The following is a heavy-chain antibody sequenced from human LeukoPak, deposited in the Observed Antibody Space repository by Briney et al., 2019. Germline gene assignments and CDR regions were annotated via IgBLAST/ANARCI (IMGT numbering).Heavy chain of an antibody. CDR1: GFTVSSNY. V-gene: IGHV3-53*01. D-gene: IGHD3-3*01. J-gene: IGHJ3*02. CDR2: IYSGGST. CDR3: ARPAFYYDFLSGYYSPGAFDI. Sequence: GGSLRLSCAASGFTVSSNYMSWVRQAPGKGLEWVSVIYSGGSTYYADSVKGRFTISRDNSKNTLYLQMNSLRAEDTAVYYCARPAFYYDFLSGYYSPGAFDIWGQGTMVTVSS.